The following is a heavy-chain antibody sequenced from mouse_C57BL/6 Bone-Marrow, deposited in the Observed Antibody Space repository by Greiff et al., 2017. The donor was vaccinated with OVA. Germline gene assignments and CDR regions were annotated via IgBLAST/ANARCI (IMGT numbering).Heavy chain of an antibody. J-gene: IGHJ4*01. V-gene: IGHV1-72*01. CDR1: GYTFTSYW. D-gene: IGHD2-1*01. CDR3: ARGAFYYGSYVNYAMDY. CDR2: IDPNSGGN. Sequence: QVQLQQPGAELVKPGASVKLSCKASGYTFTSYWMHWVKQRPGRGLEWIGRIDPNSGGNKYNEKFKSKATLTVDKPSSTAYMQLSSLTSEDSAVYYCARGAFYYGSYVNYAMDYWGQGTSVTVSS.